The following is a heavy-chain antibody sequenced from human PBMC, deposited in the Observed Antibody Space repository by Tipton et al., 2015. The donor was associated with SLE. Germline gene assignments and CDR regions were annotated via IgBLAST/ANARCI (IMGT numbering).Heavy chain of an antibody. D-gene: IGHD1-14*01. J-gene: IGHJ4*02. CDR1: GGSISSSSYY. V-gene: IGHV4-39*01. Sequence: LRLSCTVSGGSISSSSYYWGWIRQPPGKEPEWIGSVYYSGSTYYTPSLKSRVTTSVATSKNQFSLSLYSVTVEDTAVYYCARQGTGFGSGRDDYWGQGILVTVSS. CDR2: VYYSGST. CDR3: ARQGTGFGSGRDDY.